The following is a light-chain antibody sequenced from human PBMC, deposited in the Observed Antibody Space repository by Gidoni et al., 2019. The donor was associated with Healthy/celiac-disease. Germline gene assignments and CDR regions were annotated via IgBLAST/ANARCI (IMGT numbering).Light chain of an antibody. Sequence: DLQTIQSPSTLSASVGDRVTITCRASQSISSWLAWYQQKPGKAPKLLIYKASSLESGVPSRFSGSGSGTEFTLTISSLQPDDFATYYCQQYNSYSWTFGQGTKVEIK. J-gene: IGKJ1*01. CDR3: QQYNSYSWT. CDR2: KAS. CDR1: QSISSW. V-gene: IGKV1-5*03.